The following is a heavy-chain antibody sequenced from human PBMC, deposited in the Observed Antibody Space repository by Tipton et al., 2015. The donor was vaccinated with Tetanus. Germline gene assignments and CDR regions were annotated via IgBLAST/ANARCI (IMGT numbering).Heavy chain of an antibody. CDR1: GFSFSSYG. D-gene: IGHD6-19*01. CDR2: FSYDGSNK. J-gene: IGHJ5*02. V-gene: IGHV3-30*03. Sequence: SLRLSCAASGFSFSSYGMHWVRQAPGKGLEWVAVFSYDGSNKYYGDSVKGRFTISRDNSKSTLYLQMNSLRAEDTAVYYCARGNSGWSFDPWGHGTLVTVSS. CDR3: ARGNSGWSFDP.